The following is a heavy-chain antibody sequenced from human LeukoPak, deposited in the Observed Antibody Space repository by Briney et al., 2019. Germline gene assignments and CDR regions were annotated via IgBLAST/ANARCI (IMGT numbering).Heavy chain of an antibody. D-gene: IGHD3-9*01. V-gene: IGHV3-23*01. Sequence: PGGSLRLSCAASGFTFSSYAMSWVRQAPGKGLEWVSAISGSGGSTYYADSVKGRFTISRDNSKNTLYLQMNSLRAEDTDVYYCAKALRYFDWLLYDAFDIWGQGTMVTVSS. CDR1: GFTFSSYA. J-gene: IGHJ3*02. CDR2: ISGSGGST. CDR3: AKALRYFDWLLYDAFDI.